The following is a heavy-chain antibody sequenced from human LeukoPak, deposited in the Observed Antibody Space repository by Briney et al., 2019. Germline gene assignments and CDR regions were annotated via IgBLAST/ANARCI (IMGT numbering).Heavy chain of an antibody. J-gene: IGHJ4*02. CDR3: AKVPVLLWFGELFRYYFDY. Sequence: PGGSLRLSCAASGFTFSSYAMSWVRQAPGKGLEWVSAISGSGGSTYYADSVKGRFTISRGNSKNTLYLQMNSLRAEDTAVYYCAKVPVLLWFGELFRYYFDYWGQGTLVTVSS. CDR2: ISGSGGST. CDR1: GFTFSSYA. D-gene: IGHD3-10*01. V-gene: IGHV3-23*01.